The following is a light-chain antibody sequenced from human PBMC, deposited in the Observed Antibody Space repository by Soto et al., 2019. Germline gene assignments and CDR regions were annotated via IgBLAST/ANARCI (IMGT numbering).Light chain of an antibody. V-gene: IGLV2-14*03. CDR1: SSDIGGFNF. J-gene: IGLJ1*01. Sequence: QSAMTQPASVSGSPGQSITISCTGTSSDIGGFNFVSWYQQHPGKAPQVIIYDVSDRPSGVSDRFSGSKSGNTASLTISGLQAEDESDYYCASYRSGSLGVCGSGTKVTVL. CDR3: ASYRSGSLGV. CDR2: DVS.